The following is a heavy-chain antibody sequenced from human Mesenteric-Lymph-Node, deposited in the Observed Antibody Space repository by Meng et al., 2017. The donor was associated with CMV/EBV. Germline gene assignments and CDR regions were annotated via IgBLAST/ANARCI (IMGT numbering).Heavy chain of an antibody. CDR3: AKRHTLFDY. CDR1: GFIFSDYY. CDR2: ISGSGSVI. Sequence: GSLKISCAASGFIFSDYYMTWIRQAPGKGLEWISYISGSGSVINYGYSVRGRFTISRDNTKNSLYLQMNSLRDGDAAVYYCAKRHTLFDYWGQGTLVTVSS. V-gene: IGHV3-11*04. D-gene: IGHD2-2*02. J-gene: IGHJ4*02.